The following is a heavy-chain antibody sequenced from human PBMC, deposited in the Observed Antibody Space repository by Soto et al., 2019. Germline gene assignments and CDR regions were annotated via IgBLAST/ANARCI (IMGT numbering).Heavy chain of an antibody. CDR3: ARTDHYYYYYGMDV. Sequence: SETLSLTCTVSGGSISSGGYYWSWIRQHPGKGLEWIGEINHSGSTNYNPSLKSRVTISVDTSKNQFSLKLSSVTAADTAVYYCARTDHYYYYYGMDVWGQGTTVTVSS. V-gene: IGHV4-31*03. J-gene: IGHJ6*02. CDR2: INHSGST. CDR1: GGSISSGGYY.